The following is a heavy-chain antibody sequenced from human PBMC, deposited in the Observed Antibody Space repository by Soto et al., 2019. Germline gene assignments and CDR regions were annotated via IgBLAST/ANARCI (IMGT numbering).Heavy chain of an antibody. CDR1: GYTFTSYY. CDR2: INPSGGST. J-gene: IGHJ4*02. CDR3: ASVSVSYYLFDY. Sequence: QVQLVQSGAEVKKPGASVKVSCKASGYTFTSYYMHWVRQAPGQGLEWMGIINPSGGSTSYAQKFQGRVTMTRDTSTSTVYMELSSLRSEDTAVYYCASVSVSYYLFDYWGQGTLVTVSS. D-gene: IGHD1-26*01. V-gene: IGHV1-46*01.